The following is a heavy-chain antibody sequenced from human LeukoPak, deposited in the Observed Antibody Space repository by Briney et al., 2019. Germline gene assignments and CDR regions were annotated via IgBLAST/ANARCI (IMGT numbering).Heavy chain of an antibody. CDR1: GGSISSSSYY. Sequence: SETLSLTCTVSGGSISSSSYYWGWIRQPPGKGLEWIGSIYYSGSTYYNPSLKSRVTISVDTSKNQFSLKLSSVTAADTAVYYCARDPGWELPGFDYWGQGTLVTVSS. V-gene: IGHV4-39*07. J-gene: IGHJ4*02. CDR2: IYYSGST. D-gene: IGHD1-26*01. CDR3: ARDPGWELPGFDY.